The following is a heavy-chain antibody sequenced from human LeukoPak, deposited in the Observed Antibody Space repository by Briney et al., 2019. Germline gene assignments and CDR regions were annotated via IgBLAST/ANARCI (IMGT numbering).Heavy chain of an antibody. CDR3: ATSPGRRTTIFGVVTFNFYYDMDV. Sequence: KSSETLSLTCTVSGGSISSSNYYWGWIRQPPGKGLEWIGSMFYSGKTYHNPSLKSRLSISLDTSKNQVSLNLGSVIAADTAVYYCATSPGRRTTIFGVVTFNFYYDMDVWGEGTTVIVSS. J-gene: IGHJ6*03. CDR2: MFYSGKT. CDR1: GGSISSSNYY. D-gene: IGHD3-3*01. V-gene: IGHV4-39*07.